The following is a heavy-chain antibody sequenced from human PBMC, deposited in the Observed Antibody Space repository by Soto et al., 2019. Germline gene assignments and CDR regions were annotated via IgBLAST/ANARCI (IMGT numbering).Heavy chain of an antibody. V-gene: IGHV3-23*01. Sequence: PGGSLRLSCAASGFTFSSYAMSWVRQAPGKGLEWVSAISGSGGSTYYADSVKGRFTISRDNSKNTLYLQMNSLRAEDTAVYYCAKNPSEWELRPYFDYWGQGTLVTVSS. D-gene: IGHD1-26*01. J-gene: IGHJ4*02. CDR1: GFTFSSYA. CDR3: AKNPSEWELRPYFDY. CDR2: ISGSGGST.